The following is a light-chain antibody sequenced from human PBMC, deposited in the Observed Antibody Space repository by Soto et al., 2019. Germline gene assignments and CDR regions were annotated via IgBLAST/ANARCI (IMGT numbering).Light chain of an antibody. CDR3: QQYNNWPTWT. Sequence: EIVMTQSPATLSVSPGERATLPCRASQSISTNLAWYQQKPGQAPRLLIYGASTRATGIPDRFSGSGSGTEFTLTISSLQSEDFAIYYCQQYNNWPTWTFGQGTKVEIK. CDR2: GAS. V-gene: IGKV3-15*01. CDR1: QSISTN. J-gene: IGKJ1*01.